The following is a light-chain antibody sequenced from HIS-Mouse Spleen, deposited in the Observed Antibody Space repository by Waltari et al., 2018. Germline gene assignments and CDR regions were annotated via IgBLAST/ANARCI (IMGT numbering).Light chain of an antibody. J-gene: IGLJ2*01. CDR2: EDS. CDR3: YSTDSSGNHRV. Sequence: SYELTQPPSVSLSPGQTARITCSGDALPKKYAYWDQQKTGQAPVLVIYEDSKRPSWIPERFSGSSSGTMATLTISGAQVEDEADYYCYSTDSSGNHRVFGGGTKLTVL. CDR1: ALPKKY. V-gene: IGLV3-10*01.